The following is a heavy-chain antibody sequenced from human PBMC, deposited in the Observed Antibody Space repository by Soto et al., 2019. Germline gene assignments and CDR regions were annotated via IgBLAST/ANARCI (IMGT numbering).Heavy chain of an antibody. CDR1: GYTFTSYG. V-gene: IGHV1-18*01. D-gene: IGHD2-21*02. CDR2: ISAYNDNT. J-gene: IGHJ4*02. Sequence: ASVKVSCKASGYTFTSYGISWVRQAPGQGLEWMGWISAYNDNTNYAQKLQGRVTMTTDTSTSTANMELRSLRSDDTAVYYCARDLGVTGLDYWGQGTLVTVSS. CDR3: ARDLGVTGLDY.